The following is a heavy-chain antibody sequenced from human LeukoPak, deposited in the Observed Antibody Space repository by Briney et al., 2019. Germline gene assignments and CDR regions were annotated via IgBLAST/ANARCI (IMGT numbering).Heavy chain of an antibody. J-gene: IGHJ4*02. CDR1: GGSISSYY. V-gene: IGHV4-39*01. CDR3: SGYCTNGVCYTGGY. Sequence: SETLSLTCTVSGGSISSYYWGWIRQPPGKGLEWIGSIYYSGSTYYNPSLKSRVTISVDTSKNQFSLKLSSVTAADTAVYYCSGYCTNGVCYTGGYWGQGTLVTVSS. CDR2: IYYSGST. D-gene: IGHD2-8*01.